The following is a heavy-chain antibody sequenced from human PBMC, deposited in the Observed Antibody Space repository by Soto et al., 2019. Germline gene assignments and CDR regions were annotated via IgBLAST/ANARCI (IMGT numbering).Heavy chain of an antibody. D-gene: IGHD3-22*01. Sequence: QVQLVQSGAEVKKPGASVKVSCKASGYTFTSSGMSWVRQAPGQGLEWMGWSRAHAGSSEYAQRFQGRVSMTTDSSTSTAYLELRSLRSDDTAVYYCAGAFFYQGSDSRGYSFDAFDFWGPGTLVTVSS. V-gene: IGHV1-18*01. CDR1: GYTFTSSG. CDR2: SRAHAGSS. CDR3: AGAFFYQGSDSRGYSFDAFDF. J-gene: IGHJ3*01.